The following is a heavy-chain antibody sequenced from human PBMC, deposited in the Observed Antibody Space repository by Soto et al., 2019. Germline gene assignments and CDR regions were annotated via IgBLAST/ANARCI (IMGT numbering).Heavy chain of an antibody. CDR2: INAGNGNT. J-gene: IGHJ4*02. Sequence: ASVKVSCKASGYTFTSYAMHWVRQAPGQRLEWMGWINAGNGNTKYSQKFQGRVTMTRDTSTSTVYMELSSLRSEDTAVYYCARALPYSSSSLDYWGQGTLVTVSS. D-gene: IGHD6-6*01. CDR1: GYTFTSYA. CDR3: ARALPYSSSSLDY. V-gene: IGHV1-3*01.